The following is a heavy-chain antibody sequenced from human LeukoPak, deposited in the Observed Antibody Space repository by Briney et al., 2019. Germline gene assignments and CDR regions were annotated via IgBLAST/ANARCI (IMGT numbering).Heavy chain of an antibody. D-gene: IGHD3-3*01. CDR2: ISGSGGAT. CDR1: GFSFSSYA. CDR3: AKAHDFWNGHRGYFDC. Sequence: PGGSLRLSCAASGFSFSSYALSWVRQAPGKGLEWVSGISGSGGATYYADSVKGRFTISRDNSKNTLYLQMSSLRVEDTARYYCAKAHDFWNGHRGYFDCWGQGTLVTVSS. V-gene: IGHV3-23*01. J-gene: IGHJ4*02.